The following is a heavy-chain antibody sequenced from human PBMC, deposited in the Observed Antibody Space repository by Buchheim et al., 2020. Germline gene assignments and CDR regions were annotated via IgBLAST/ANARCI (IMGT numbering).Heavy chain of an antibody. CDR2: ISYDGSNK. Sequence: QVQLVESGGGVVQPGRSLRLSCAASGFTFSSYGMHWVRQAPGKGLEWVAVISYDGSNKYYADSVKGRFTISRDNSKNTLYLQMNSLRAEDTAVYYCAKDPHGGSSWYLVYWGQGTL. CDR1: GFTFSSYG. D-gene: IGHD6-13*01. CDR3: AKDPHGGSSWYLVY. V-gene: IGHV3-30*18. J-gene: IGHJ4*02.